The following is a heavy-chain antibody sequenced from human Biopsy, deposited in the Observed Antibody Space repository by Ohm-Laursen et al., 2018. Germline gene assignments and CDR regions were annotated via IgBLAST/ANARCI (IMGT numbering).Heavy chain of an antibody. D-gene: IGHD1-26*01. CDR2: INCKTGAT. J-gene: IGHJ4*02. CDR1: SYTFTDYN. Sequence: SSVKVSCKVSSYTFTDYNIHWMRQAPGQGLEWLGYINCKTGATNYAQKFQDTVTMTSDTSTGTAYMELTSLTSDDTAVYFCARWETTLGRSLDSWGQGTLVAVSS. CDR3: ARWETTLGRSLDS. V-gene: IGHV1-2*02.